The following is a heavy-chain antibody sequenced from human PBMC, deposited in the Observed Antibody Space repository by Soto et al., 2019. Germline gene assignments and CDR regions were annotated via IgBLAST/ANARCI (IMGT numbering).Heavy chain of an antibody. J-gene: IGHJ4*02. CDR1: GGTFSSYS. V-gene: IGHV1-69*01. D-gene: IGHD1-26*01. Sequence: QVQLVQSGAEVKKPGSSVKVSCKASGGTFSSYSINWVRQAPGQGLEWMGDIIPIFGTANYAQKFQGRVTITADESTSTAYMALSSLRSEDTAVYYCARDGGRHSGGIDYWGQGTLVTVSS. CDR3: ARDGGRHSGGIDY. CDR2: IIPIFGTA.